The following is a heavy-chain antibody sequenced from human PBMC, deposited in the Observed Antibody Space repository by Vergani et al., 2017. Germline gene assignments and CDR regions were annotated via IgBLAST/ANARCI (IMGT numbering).Heavy chain of an antibody. CDR2: IYWNDDQ. V-gene: IGHV2-5*04. Sequence: QITLKESGPTLVKPTQTLTLTCTVSGFSLNTRGVSVAWIRQPPGKALDWLALIYWNDDQHYSPYLNNRVTITKDTSKNQVVLTQTNIDYVDTGTYYCVYRKTECVTTGSFYPFYYYYYMYVRGKGTTVTVSS. J-gene: IGHJ6*03. CDR1: GFSLNTRGVS. D-gene: IGHD4-11*01. CDR3: VYRKTECVTTGSFYPFYYYYYMYV.